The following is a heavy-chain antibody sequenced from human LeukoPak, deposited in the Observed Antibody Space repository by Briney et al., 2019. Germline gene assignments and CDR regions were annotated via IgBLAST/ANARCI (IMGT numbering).Heavy chain of an antibody. J-gene: IGHJ6*03. D-gene: IGHD6-6*01. CDR3: ARARVKGSSSASYQYYYLDV. Sequence: PGGSLRLSCAASGFTFSSYAMHWVRQAPGKGLEYVSAINSNGGNRHYADSVKGRFSISRDNSKNTLCLQMGSLRVEDMAVYYCARARVKGSSSASYQYYYLDVWGKGTTVTVSS. CDR2: INSNGGNR. CDR1: GFTFSSYA. V-gene: IGHV3-64*02.